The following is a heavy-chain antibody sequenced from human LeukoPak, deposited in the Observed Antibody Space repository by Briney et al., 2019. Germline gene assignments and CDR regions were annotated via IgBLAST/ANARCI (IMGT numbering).Heavy chain of an antibody. CDR1: GYTFTCYY. Sequence: XSVKVSCKASGYTFTCYYMHWVRQAPGQGLEWMGWINPNSGGTNYAQKFQGRVTMTRDTSISTAYMELSRLRSDDTAVYYCAREPTLITIFGVGSFDYWGQGTLVTVSS. D-gene: IGHD3-3*01. J-gene: IGHJ4*02. CDR2: INPNSGGT. V-gene: IGHV1-2*02. CDR3: AREPTLITIFGVGSFDY.